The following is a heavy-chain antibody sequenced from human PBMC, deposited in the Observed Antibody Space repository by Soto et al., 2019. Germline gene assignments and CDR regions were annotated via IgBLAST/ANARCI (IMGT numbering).Heavy chain of an antibody. J-gene: IGHJ6*02. Sequence: ASVKVSCKASGYTFTGYYMHWVRQAPGQGLEWMGWINPNSGGTNYAQKFQGWVTMTRDTSISTAYMELSRLRSDDTAVYYCARELPLNIVATTKHYYYYYGMDVWG. CDR1: GYTFTGYY. CDR2: INPNSGGT. D-gene: IGHD5-12*01. V-gene: IGHV1-2*04. CDR3: ARELPLNIVATTKHYYYYYGMDV.